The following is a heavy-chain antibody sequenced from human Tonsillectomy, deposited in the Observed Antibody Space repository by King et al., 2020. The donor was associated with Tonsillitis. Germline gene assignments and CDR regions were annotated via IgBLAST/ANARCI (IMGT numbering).Heavy chain of an antibody. Sequence: VQLVESGGGLVQPGGSLTLSCAASGFTFSSHGMNWVRQAPGTGLEWVAGIEGGGTNKYYADSVKGRFTISRDNTKNTLYLQMSSLRVEDTAIYYGVRSPSVLVVAVPRFFAFWGHRTLITVSS. CDR3: VRSPSVLVVAVPRFFAF. J-gene: IGHJ4*01. CDR2: IEGGGTNK. CDR1: GFTFSSHG. V-gene: IGHV3-23*04. D-gene: IGHD2-15*01.